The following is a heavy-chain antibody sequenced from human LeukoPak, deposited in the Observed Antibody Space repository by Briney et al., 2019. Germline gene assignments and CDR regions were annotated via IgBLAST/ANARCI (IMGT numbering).Heavy chain of an antibody. CDR1: GGSISSSNW. D-gene: IGHD3-22*01. CDR2: IYYSGTT. Sequence: SGTLSLTCAVSGGSISSSNWWSWVRQPPGKGLEWIGYIYYSGTTNYNPSLKSRVTLSVDTSKNQFSLKLTSVTAADTAVYYCARDSSGYYHWFDPWGQGTLVTVSS. CDR3: ARDSSGYYHWFDP. V-gene: IGHV4-4*02. J-gene: IGHJ5*02.